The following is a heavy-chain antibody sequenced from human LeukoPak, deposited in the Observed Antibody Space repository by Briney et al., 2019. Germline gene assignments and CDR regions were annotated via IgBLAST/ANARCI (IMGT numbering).Heavy chain of an antibody. J-gene: IGHJ4*02. D-gene: IGHD3-9*01. CDR2: IIPIFGTA. Sequence: SVKVSCKASGGTFSSYAISWVRQAPGQGLEWMGRIIPIFGTANYAQKFQGRVTITTDESTSTAYMELSSLRSEDTAVYYCARVSDILTGSRYDYHFDYWGQGTLVTVSS. CDR1: GGTFSSYA. V-gene: IGHV1-69*05. CDR3: ARVSDILTGSRYDYHFDY.